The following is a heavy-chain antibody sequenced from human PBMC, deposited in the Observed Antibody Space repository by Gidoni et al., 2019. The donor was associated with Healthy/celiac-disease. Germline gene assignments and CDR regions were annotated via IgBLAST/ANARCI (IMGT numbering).Heavy chain of an antibody. Sequence: QVQLLESAGGVVQPGRSLRLSCAASGSTFSSYGMHWVRQAPGKGLEWVAVIWYDGSNKYYADSVKGRFTISRDNSKNTLYLQMNSLRAEDTAVYYCARGREFNWFDPWGQGTLVTVSS. D-gene: IGHD3-10*01. CDR1: GSTFSSYG. V-gene: IGHV3-33*01. CDR3: ARGREFNWFDP. CDR2: IWYDGSNK. J-gene: IGHJ5*02.